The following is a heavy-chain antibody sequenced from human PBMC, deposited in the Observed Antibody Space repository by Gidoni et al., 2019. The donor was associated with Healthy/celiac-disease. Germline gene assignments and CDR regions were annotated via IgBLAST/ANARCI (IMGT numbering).Heavy chain of an antibody. V-gene: IGHV4-59*01. J-gene: IGHJ3*02. Sequence: QVHLQESVPGLVKPSETLSLTCTVSGASISSYYWSWIRQPPGKGLEWIGYIYYSGSTNYNPSLKSRVTISVDTSKNQFSLKLSSVTAADTAVYYCARDRIVGATTSAFDIWGQGTMVTVSS. D-gene: IGHD1-26*01. CDR2: IYYSGST. CDR3: ARDRIVGATTSAFDI. CDR1: GASISSYY.